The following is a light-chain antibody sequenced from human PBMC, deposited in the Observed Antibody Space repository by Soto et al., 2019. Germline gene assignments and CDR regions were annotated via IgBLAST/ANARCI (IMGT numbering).Light chain of an antibody. CDR3: QQYNSYSEA. CDR2: KAS. CDR1: QTISSW. V-gene: IGKV1-5*03. Sequence: DIQMTQSPSTLSGSVGDRVTITCRASQTISSWLAWYQQKPGKDPKLLIYKASTLKSGVPSRFSGSGSGTEFTLTISILQPDDFATYYCQQYNSYSEAFGQGTKVELK. J-gene: IGKJ1*01.